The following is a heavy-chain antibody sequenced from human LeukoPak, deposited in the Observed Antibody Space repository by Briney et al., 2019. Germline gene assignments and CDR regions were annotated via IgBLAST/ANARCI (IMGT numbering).Heavy chain of an antibody. D-gene: IGHD1-26*01. Sequence: GGSLRPSCAASGFTFSSYAMSWVRQAPGKGLEWVPAISGSGGSTYYADSVKGRFTISRDNSKNTLYLQMNSLRAEDTAVYYCAKTPVGASPFTAFYFDYWGQGTLVTVSS. CDR2: ISGSGGST. J-gene: IGHJ4*02. CDR1: GFTFSSYA. V-gene: IGHV3-23*01. CDR3: AKTPVGASPFTAFYFDY.